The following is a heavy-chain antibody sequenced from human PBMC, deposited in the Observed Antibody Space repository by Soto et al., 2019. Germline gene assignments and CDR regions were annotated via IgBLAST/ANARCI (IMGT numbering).Heavy chain of an antibody. Sequence: GGSLRLSCAASGFTFSNAWMSWVRQAPGKGLEWVGRIKSKTDGGTTDYAAPVKGRFTISRDDSKKTLYLQMNSLKTEDTAVYYCTTVDKGQRKSDDYSNYSYYYYYMDVWGKGTTVTVSS. CDR2: IKSKTDGGTT. D-gene: IGHD4-4*01. J-gene: IGHJ6*03. CDR3: TTVDKGQRKSDDYSNYSYYYYYMDV. CDR1: GFTFSNAW. V-gene: IGHV3-15*01.